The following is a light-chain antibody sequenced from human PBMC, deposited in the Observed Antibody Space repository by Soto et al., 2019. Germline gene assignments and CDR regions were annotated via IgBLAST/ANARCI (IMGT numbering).Light chain of an antibody. CDR3: QQYNKWPPDYT. V-gene: IGKV3D-15*01. CDR2: ATS. J-gene: IGKJ3*01. CDR1: QSVGTN. Sequence: IVMTQSPATLSVSPGEPATLSCRASQSVGTNLAWYQQKPGQPPRLLIYATSTRVTGVPVRFSGGGSGTDFTLTISSLQSEDFAVSYCQQYNKWPPDYTFGPGTKVDIK.